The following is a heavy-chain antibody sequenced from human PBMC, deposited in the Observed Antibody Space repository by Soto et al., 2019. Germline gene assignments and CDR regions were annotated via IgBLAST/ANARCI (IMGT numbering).Heavy chain of an antibody. CDR3: ARNSRFEYRASKRSWYFDL. CDR1: GVSISSSSYY. Sequence: VQLKESGPGLVKPSETLSLTCTGSGVSISSSSYYWNWIRQPPGKSLEWIGWISYSGNTYYSPSVLSLVSISVDKSNQFSVKLNSVTAADTAVYYCARNSRFEYRASKRSWYFDLWGRGTLATVSS. V-gene: IGHV4-61*01. D-gene: IGHD6-6*01. CDR2: ISYSGNT. J-gene: IGHJ2*01.